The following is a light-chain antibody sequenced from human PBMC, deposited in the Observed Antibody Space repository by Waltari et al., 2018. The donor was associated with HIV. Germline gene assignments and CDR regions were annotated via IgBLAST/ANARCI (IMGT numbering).Light chain of an antibody. CDR3: SSYRSSSTPVV. Sequence: QSALTQPASVSGSPGQSITISCTGTSSDVGGYNYVSWYQHHPGKAPKLMIYEVSNRPSGVSNRVSGSKSGNTASLTISGLQAEDEADYFCSSYRSSSTPVVFGGGTKLTVL. J-gene: IGLJ2*01. CDR2: EVS. V-gene: IGLV2-14*01. CDR1: SSDVGGYNY.